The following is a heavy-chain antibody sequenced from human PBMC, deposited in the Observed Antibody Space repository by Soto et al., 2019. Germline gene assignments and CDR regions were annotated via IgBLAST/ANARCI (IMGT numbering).Heavy chain of an antibody. CDR1: VYPFIKYG. CDR2: IKVDSGYT. Sequence: QLQLVQSAAEVKKPGASVRVSCKAYVYPFIKYGISWIRQAPEQGLEWMGWIKVDSGYTNYAQKFQGRVTMTADTSSDTAFMELRSLRLDDTAVYFCATSYDTGFDPWGQGTLVSVSS. CDR3: ATSYDTGFDP. D-gene: IGHD3-9*01. V-gene: IGHV1-18*04. J-gene: IGHJ5*02.